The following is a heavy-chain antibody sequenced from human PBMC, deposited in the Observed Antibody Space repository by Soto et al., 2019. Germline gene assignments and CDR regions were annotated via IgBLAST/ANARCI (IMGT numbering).Heavy chain of an antibody. CDR2: ISYSGST. V-gene: IGHV4-59*01. Sequence: QSLPGTGSSDSISSYYWSWILQPPGKRLEWIGYISYSGSTDYNPSLKSRVTISGDTSKNQFSLKVSSVTAADTAVYYCARGTSWQLPFDYWGQGTLVTVSS. J-gene: IGHJ4*02. CDR3: ARGTSWQLPFDY. D-gene: IGHD6-13*01. CDR1: SDSISSYY.